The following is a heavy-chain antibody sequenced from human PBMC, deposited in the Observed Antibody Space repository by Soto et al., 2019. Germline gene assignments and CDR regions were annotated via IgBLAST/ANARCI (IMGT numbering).Heavy chain of an antibody. D-gene: IGHD6-6*01. J-gene: IGHJ6*02. CDR3: ASHGLRAARRDYYYYGMDV. Sequence: QVQLVQSGAEVKKPGSSVKVSCKASGGTFSSYAISWVRQAPGQGLEWMGGVIPTFGTAPYAPKCQGRGTITAEESTSTAYRELSSLRSEDTAVYYCASHGLRAARRDYYYYGMDVWGQGTTVTVSS. V-gene: IGHV1-69*12. CDR1: GGTFSSYA. CDR2: VIPTFGTA.